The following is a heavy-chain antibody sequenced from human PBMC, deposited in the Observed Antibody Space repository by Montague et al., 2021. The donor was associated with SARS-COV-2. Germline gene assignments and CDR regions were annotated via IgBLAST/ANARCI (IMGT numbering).Heavy chain of an antibody. CDR1: GGSMSDHY. J-gene: IGHJ5*02. Sequence: SETRSLTCTVSGGSMSDHYWAWIRQPPGKGLEWLAYIYYSGGINSNASLKSRVSMSVDRSKNQFSLKLTSVTAADTAVYYCARAVSVRRAVNWFDPWGQGTLVTVSS. V-gene: IGHV4-59*11. CDR3: ARAVSVRRAVNWFDP. CDR2: IYYSGGI. D-gene: IGHD3-10*01.